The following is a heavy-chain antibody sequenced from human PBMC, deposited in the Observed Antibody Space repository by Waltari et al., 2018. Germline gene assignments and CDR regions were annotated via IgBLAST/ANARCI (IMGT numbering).Heavy chain of an antibody. CDR1: GFTLSRFW. CDR2: VNSDGSGT. V-gene: IGHV3-74*01. D-gene: IGHD4-17*01. J-gene: IGHJ4*02. Sequence: EVQLVESGGGLVQPGGSLRLSCVASGFTLSRFWMHWVRQALGKGLVCVARVNSDGSGTTYADSVKGRFTISRDNAKNTLYLQMNSLGAEDTAVYYCVRGYGRGVTNGDYFEYWGQGTLVTVSS. CDR3: VRGYGRGVTNGDYFEY.